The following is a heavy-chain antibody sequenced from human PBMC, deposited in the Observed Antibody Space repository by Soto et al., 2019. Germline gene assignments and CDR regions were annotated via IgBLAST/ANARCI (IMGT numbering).Heavy chain of an antibody. V-gene: IGHV3-23*01. CDR2: ISGSGGST. Sequence: GGSLRLSCAASGFTFSSYAMSWVRQAPGKGLEWDSAISGSGGSTYYADSVKGRFTISRDNSKNTLYLQMISLRAEDMSVCYCANFLTSWSLYWGQGTLVTVSS. D-gene: IGHD6-13*01. J-gene: IGHJ4*02. CDR3: ANFLTSWSLY. CDR1: GFTFSSYA.